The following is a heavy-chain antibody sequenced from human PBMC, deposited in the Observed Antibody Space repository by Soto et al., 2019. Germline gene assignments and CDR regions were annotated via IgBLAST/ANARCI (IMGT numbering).Heavy chain of an antibody. CDR2: ISGSGGST. D-gene: IGHD4-4*01. CDR1: GLTFSSYA. V-gene: IGHV3-23*01. CDR3: AKDLKRDGYSSFDY. Sequence: GGALRLSCAASGLTFSSYAMSWVRQAPGKGLEWVSAISGSGGSTYYADSVKGRFTISRDNSKSTLYLQMNSLRAEDTAVYYCAKDLKRDGYSSFDYWGQGTLVTVSS. J-gene: IGHJ4*02.